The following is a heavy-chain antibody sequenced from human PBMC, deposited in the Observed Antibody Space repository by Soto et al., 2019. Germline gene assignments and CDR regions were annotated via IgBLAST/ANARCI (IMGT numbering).Heavy chain of an antibody. D-gene: IGHD3-3*01. J-gene: IGHJ6*02. Sequence: LRLSCAASGFRFDDYNIHWVRQAPGKGLEWVSLITWNGGNTYYADSVKGRFTISRDGTTESVSLQMTSLKREDTGLYYCARETLSFGSALDVWGQGTMVTVSS. V-gene: IGHV3-43*01. CDR3: ARETLSFGSALDV. CDR2: ITWNGGNT. CDR1: GFRFDDYN.